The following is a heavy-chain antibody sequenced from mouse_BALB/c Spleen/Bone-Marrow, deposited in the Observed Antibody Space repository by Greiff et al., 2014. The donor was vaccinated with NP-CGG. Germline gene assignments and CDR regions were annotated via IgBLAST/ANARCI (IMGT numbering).Heavy chain of an antibody. CDR1: GFTFSDYG. J-gene: IGHJ4*01. Sequence: EVNVVESGGGLVQPGGSRKLSCAASGFTFSDYGMAWVRQAPGKGPEWVAFIGNLAYSIYYADTVTGRFTISRENAKNTLYLEMSSLRSEDTAMYYCAREGGAMDYWGQGTSVTVSS. CDR3: AREGGAMDY. CDR2: IGNLAYSI. V-gene: IGHV5-15*02.